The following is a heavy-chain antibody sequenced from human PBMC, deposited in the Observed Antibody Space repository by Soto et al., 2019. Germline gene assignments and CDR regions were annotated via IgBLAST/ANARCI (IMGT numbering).Heavy chain of an antibody. CDR1: GYSFTNYW. D-gene: IGHD5-12*01. Sequence: PGESLKISCKGSGYSFTNYWIGWVGQMPGKGLEWMGMIYPGDSDTRYSPSFQGQVTISADKSITTAYLQWSSLKASDTAMYYCVAYSGSSGRHFDYWGQGTLVTVSS. V-gene: IGHV5-51*01. CDR3: VAYSGSSGRHFDY. J-gene: IGHJ4*02. CDR2: IYPGDSDT.